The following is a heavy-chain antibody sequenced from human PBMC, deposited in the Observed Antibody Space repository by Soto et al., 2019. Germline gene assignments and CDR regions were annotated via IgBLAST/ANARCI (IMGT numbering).Heavy chain of an antibody. D-gene: IGHD5-18*01. V-gene: IGHV4-61*01. CDR2: IYYSGST. CDR3: ARDPAAMDAFHY. Sequence: RSLTCTVSGGSVSSGSYYCSWIRHPPGKGLEWIGYIYYSGSTNYNPSLKSRVTISVDTSKNQFSLKLSSVTAADTAVYYCARDPAAMDAFHYWGQGPLVTVSS. CDR1: GGSVSSGSYY. J-gene: IGHJ4*02.